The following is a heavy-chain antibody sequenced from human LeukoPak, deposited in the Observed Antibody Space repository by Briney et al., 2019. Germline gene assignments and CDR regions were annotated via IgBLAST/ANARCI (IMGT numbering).Heavy chain of an antibody. D-gene: IGHD3-3*01. V-gene: IGHV4-34*01. CDR1: GGSFSGYY. J-gene: IGHJ3*02. CDR2: INHSGST. CDR3: ARARRITIFGVARGGAFDI. Sequence: SETLSLTCAVSGGSFSGYYWSWIRQPPGKGLEWIGEINHSGSTNYNPSLKSRVSISVDTSKNQFSLKLSSVTAADTAVYYCARARRITIFGVARGGAFDIWGQGTMVTVSS.